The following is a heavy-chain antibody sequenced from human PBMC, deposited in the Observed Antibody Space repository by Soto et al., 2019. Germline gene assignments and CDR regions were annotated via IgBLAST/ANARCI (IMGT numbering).Heavy chain of an antibody. V-gene: IGHV3-23*01. CDR2: ISAGGGTA. J-gene: IGHJ4*02. CDR1: GFTFSSSA. D-gene: IGHD2-2*03. Sequence: EVQLLESGGGLIQPGGSLRLSCAASGFTFSSSAVSWVRQAPGKGLEWVSAISAGGGTAHYADSVKGRFSISRDNSKNTMYLQMDSLRAEDTAIYYCVKGWMSKGFFDYWGQGTLVTVSS. CDR3: VKGWMSKGFFDY.